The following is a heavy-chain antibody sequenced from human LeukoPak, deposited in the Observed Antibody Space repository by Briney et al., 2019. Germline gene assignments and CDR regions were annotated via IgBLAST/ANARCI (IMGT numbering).Heavy chain of an antibody. D-gene: IGHD3-22*01. J-gene: IGHJ2*01. CDR3: AKIRFYYDSSFDYWYFDL. V-gene: IGHV3-23*01. Sequence: GGSLRLSCAASGFPFSSYAMGWVRQAPGGGLDWVSAITASSGGTYYADSVKGRFTISRDNSKNTLYLQINSLRAEDTAVYYCAKIRFYYDSSFDYWYFDLWGRGTLVTVSS. CDR1: GFPFSSYA. CDR2: ITASSGGT.